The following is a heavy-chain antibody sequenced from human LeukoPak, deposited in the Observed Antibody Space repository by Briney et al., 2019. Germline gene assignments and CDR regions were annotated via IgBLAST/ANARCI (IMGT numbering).Heavy chain of an antibody. V-gene: IGHV1-69*13. Sequence: SVKVSCKASGGTFSSYAINWVRQAPGQGLEWMGGVIPIFGTANYAQKFQDRVTITADESTSTAYMELSSLRSEDTAIYYCASRLYCSNTRCRNFPFAYWGQGTLVTVSS. J-gene: IGHJ4*02. CDR3: ASRLYCSNTRCRNFPFAY. CDR1: GGTFSSYA. D-gene: IGHD2-2*01. CDR2: VIPIFGTA.